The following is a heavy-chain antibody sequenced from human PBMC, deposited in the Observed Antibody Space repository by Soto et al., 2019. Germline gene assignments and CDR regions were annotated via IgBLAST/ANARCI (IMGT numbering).Heavy chain of an antibody. V-gene: IGHV5-51*01. CDR3: ARLVNYYYDSSGYSAAYGMDV. CDR2: IYPGDSDT. J-gene: IGHJ6*02. D-gene: IGHD3-22*01. CDR1: GYSFTSYW. Sequence: GESLKISCKGSGYSFTSYWIGWVRQMPGKGLEWMGIIYPGDSDTRYSPSFQGQVTISADKSISTAYLQWSSLKASDTAMYYCARLVNYYYDSSGYSAAYGMDVWGQGTTVTVSS.